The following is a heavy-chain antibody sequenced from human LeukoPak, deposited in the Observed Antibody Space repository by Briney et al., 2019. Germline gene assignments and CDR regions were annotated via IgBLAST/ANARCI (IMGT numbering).Heavy chain of an antibody. D-gene: IGHD6-19*01. CDR3: TRRIAGAGPSKWNFDL. CDR2: IHYSGTT. Sequence: SESLPLSCTLSGGSLSADFWSWIRQPAGKELDGIGNIHYSGTTKYNPSLKGRVILSVDTTRNQFSLKVTSVTAADTAVYYCTRRIAGAGPSKWNFDLWGHGTLVTVSS. CDR1: GGSLSADF. V-gene: IGHV4-59*12. J-gene: IGHJ2*01.